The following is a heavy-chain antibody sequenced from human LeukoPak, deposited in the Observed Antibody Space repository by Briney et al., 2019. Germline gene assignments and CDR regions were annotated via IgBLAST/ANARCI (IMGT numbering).Heavy chain of an antibody. D-gene: IGHD3-3*01. Sequence: AGGSLRLSCAASGFPFSSYAMTWVRQAPGKGREWVSAISGSGGSAYYADSVKGRFTISRDNSKNTVYLQMNSLRAEDTAVYYCAKASVTIFGVVIVSPGYYFDYWGQGTLVTVSS. CDR3: AKASVTIFGVVIVSPGYYFDY. J-gene: IGHJ4*02. CDR1: GFPFSSYA. V-gene: IGHV3-23*01. CDR2: ISGSGGSA.